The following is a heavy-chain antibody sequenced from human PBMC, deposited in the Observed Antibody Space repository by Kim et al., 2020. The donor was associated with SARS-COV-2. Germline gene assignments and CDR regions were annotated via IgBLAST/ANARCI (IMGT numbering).Heavy chain of an antibody. V-gene: IGHV1-46*01. CDR2: INPSGGST. D-gene: IGHD1-26*01. Sequence: ASVKVSCKASGYTFTSYYMHWVRQAPGQGLEWMGIINPSGGSTSYAQKFQGRVTMTRDTSTSTVYMELSSLRSEDTAVYYCARLEGSGSYYGRGMDVWGQGTTVTVSS. J-gene: IGHJ6*02. CDR1: GYTFTSYY. CDR3: ARLEGSGSYYGRGMDV.